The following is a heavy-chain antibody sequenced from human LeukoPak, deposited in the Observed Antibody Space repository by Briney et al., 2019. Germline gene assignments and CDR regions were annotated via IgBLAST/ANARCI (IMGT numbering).Heavy chain of an antibody. V-gene: IGHV4-4*07. D-gene: IGHD1-26*01. CDR2: IYAGGTT. CDR3: SGAGAGDWFHR. Sequence: PSETLSLTCTLSSLSIRHYYYIWIRQPAGKGLEWIGLIYAGGTTNYNPSLKSRVTMSVDTSKNQFSLRLSSVAAAYTAVYYCSGAGAGDWFHRWGQGTLVTVSS. CDR1: SLSIRHYY. J-gene: IGHJ5*02.